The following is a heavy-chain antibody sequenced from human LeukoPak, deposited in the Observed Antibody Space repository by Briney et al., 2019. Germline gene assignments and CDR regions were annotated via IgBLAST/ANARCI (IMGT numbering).Heavy chain of an antibody. CDR3: ARWDYGDVLGAFDI. CDR2: IIPIFGTA. CDR1: GGTFSSYA. D-gene: IGHD4-17*01. J-gene: IGHJ3*02. V-gene: IGHV1-69*13. Sequence: SVKVSCKASGGTFSSYAISWVRQAPGQGLEWMGGIIPIFGTANYAQKFQGRVTITADESTSTAYMELSSLRSEDTAVYYCARWDYGDVLGAFDIWGQGTMVTVSS.